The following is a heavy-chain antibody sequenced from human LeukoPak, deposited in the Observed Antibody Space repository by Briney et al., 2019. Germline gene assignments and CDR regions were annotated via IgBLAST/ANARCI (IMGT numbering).Heavy chain of an antibody. V-gene: IGHV5-51*01. CDR2: IYPGDSDT. J-gene: IGHJ6*02. Sequence: GESLKISCKGSGYSFTSYWTGWVRQMPGKGLEWMGIIYPGDSDTRYSPSFQGQVTISADKSISTAYLQWSSLKASDTAMYYCAARTYYYYYGMDVWGQGTTVTVSS. CDR1: GYSFTSYW. CDR3: AARTYYYYYGMDV.